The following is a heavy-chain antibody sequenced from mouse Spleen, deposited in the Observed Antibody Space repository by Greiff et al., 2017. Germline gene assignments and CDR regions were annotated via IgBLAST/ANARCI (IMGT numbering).Heavy chain of an antibody. V-gene: IGHV3-6*01. CDR2: ISYDGSN. Sequence: ESGPGLVKPSQSLSLTCSVTGYSITSGYYWNWIRQFPGNKLEWMGYISYDGSNNYNPSLKNRISITRDTSKNQFFLKLNSVTTEDTATYYCARDLDDYEFAYWGQGTLVTVSA. J-gene: IGHJ3*01. CDR1: GYSITSGYY. CDR3: ARDLDDYEFAY. D-gene: IGHD2-4*01.